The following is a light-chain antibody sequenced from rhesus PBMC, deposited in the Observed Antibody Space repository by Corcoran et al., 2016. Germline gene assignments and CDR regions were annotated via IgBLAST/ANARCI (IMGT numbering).Light chain of an antibody. CDR3: QETSNLWT. J-gene: IGKJ1*01. CDR2: GAS. CDR1: QSVSSY. Sequence: EIVMTQSPATLSLSPGERATLSCRASQSVSSYLAWYQQKPGQAPRLLIYGASSRAPGNPNGFSGSGSGTDFPLPLSSLEPEDFAVYYCQETSNLWTFGQRTKVKIK. V-gene: IGKV3-31*02.